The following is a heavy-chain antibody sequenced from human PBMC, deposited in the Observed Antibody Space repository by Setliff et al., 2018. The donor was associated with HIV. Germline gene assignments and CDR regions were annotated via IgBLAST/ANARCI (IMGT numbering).Heavy chain of an antibody. CDR2: INPNSGGT. CDR3: ARDRYYDSSGYYWFDAFDI. V-gene: IGHV1-2*02. CDR1: GYTFTGYY. Sequence: GASVKVSCKASGYTFTGYYMHWARQAPGQGLEWMGWINPNSGGTNYAQKFQGRVTMTRDTSISTAYMELSRLRSDDTAVYYCARDRYYDSSGYYWFDAFDIWGQGTMVTVSS. J-gene: IGHJ3*02. D-gene: IGHD3-22*01.